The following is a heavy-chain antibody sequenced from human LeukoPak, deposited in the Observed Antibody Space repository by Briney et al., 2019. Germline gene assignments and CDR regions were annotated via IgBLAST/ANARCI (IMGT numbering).Heavy chain of an antibody. V-gene: IGHV1-18*01. CDR1: GYTFTSYG. CDR2: ISAYNGNT. Sequence: ASVTVSCKASGYTFTSYGISWVRQAPGQGLEWMGWISAYNGNTNYAQKLQGRVTITTDTSTSTAYMELRSLRSDDTAVYYCARGPKAVYYMDVWGKGTTVTVSS. CDR3: ARGPKAVYYMDV. J-gene: IGHJ6*03.